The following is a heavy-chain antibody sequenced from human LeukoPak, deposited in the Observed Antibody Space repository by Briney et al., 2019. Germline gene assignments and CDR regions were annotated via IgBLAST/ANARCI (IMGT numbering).Heavy chain of an antibody. CDR3: ARRSYGGKDFDY. J-gene: IGHJ4*02. D-gene: IGHD4-23*01. CDR1: GYRFTSYW. V-gene: IGHV5-51*01. CDR2: IYPDDSDT. Sequence: GAPLQISCKGSGYRFTSYWIAWVRRIPGKGLEWRGIIYPDDSDTRYSPSFQGQVTISADQSIRAPYLQWSSLKASDTAMYYCARRSYGGKDFDYWGQGTLVTVSS.